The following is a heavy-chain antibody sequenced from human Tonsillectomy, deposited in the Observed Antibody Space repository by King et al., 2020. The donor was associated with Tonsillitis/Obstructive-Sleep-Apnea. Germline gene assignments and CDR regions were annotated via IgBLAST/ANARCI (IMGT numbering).Heavy chain of an antibody. CDR2: ISYEGSNK. CDR3: ARGGYCSSTSCPEGYYYYYMDV. V-gene: IGHV3-30*04. D-gene: IGHD2-2*01. Sequence: VQLVESGGGVVQPGRSLRLSCAASGFTFSSYAMHWVGQAPGKGLEWVAVISYEGSNKYYADSVKGRFTISRDNSKNTLYLQMNSLSAEDTAVYYCARGGYCSSTSCPEGYYYYYMDVWGKGTTVTVSS. J-gene: IGHJ6*03. CDR1: GFTFSSYA.